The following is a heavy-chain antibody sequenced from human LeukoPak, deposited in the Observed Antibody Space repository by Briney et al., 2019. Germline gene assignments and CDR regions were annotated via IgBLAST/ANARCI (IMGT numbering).Heavy chain of an antibody. CDR1: GYTFTACY. J-gene: IGHJ4*02. D-gene: IGHD5-18*01. CDR3: AGRPDTSMVAIFDY. Sequence: GASVKVSCKASGYTFTACYVHWVRQAPGQGLEWMGWINPRSGGTNYAQKFQGRVTMTGDTSITTAYMELSRLSSDDTAVYFCAGRPDTSMVAIFDYWGQGTLVTVSS. CDR2: INPRSGGT. V-gene: IGHV1-2*02.